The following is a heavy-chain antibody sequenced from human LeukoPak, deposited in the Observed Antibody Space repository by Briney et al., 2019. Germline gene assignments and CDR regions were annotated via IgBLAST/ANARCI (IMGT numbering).Heavy chain of an antibody. V-gene: IGHV3-21*05. J-gene: IGHJ4*02. CDR2: ISGSGHDI. CDR1: GFTFSSYW. CDR3: TRGPRHLDS. D-gene: IGHD6-6*01. Sequence: GGSLRLSCAASGFTFSSYWMSWVRQAPGKGVEWVAYISGSGHDINYSESAKGRFTISRDNAKNSLYLQMSSLRVEDTAVYYCTRGPRHLDSWGQGTLVTVSS.